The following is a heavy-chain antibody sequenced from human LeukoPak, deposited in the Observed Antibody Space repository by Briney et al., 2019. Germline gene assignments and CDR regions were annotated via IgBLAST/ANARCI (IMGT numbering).Heavy chain of an antibody. CDR1: GYSFSSHW. CDR2: IYPGDSDT. J-gene: IGHJ4*02. V-gene: IGHV5-51*01. Sequence: GESLKISCKGSGYSFSSHWIGWVRQMPGKGLEWMGIIYPGDSDTRYSPSFQGQVTISADKSISTAYPQWSSLKASDTAMYYCARHETGPFFDYWGQGTLVTVSS. CDR3: ARHETGPFFDY. D-gene: IGHD3-10*01.